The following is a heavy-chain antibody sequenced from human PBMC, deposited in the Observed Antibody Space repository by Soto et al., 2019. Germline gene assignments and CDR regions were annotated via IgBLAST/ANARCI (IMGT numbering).Heavy chain of an antibody. V-gene: IGHV1-18*01. D-gene: IGHD6-13*01. CDR1: GYTFTSYC. Sequence: GESLKVSCKASGYTFTSYCISWVRQAPGQGLEWMGWISAYNGNTNYAQKLQGRVTMTTDTSTSTAYMELRSLRSDDTAVYYCASSKLVPDPAFDYWGQGTLVTVSS. CDR2: ISAYNGNT. J-gene: IGHJ4*02. CDR3: ASSKLVPDPAFDY.